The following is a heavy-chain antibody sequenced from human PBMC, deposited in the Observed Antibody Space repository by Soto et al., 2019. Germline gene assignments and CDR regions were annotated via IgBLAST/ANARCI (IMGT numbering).Heavy chain of an antibody. J-gene: IGHJ5*02. V-gene: IGHV3-21*01. CDR3: VRSGTARLLRHSWFDT. Sequence: EVQLVESGGGLVKTGGSLRLSCAASGCTCNTYDMNWVRQAPGKGLEWVSSITTSSAYIYYADSLKGRITISRDNAKNSLFLQLNSLRAEDTAVYYCVRSGTARLLRHSWFDTWGQGTLVTVSS. D-gene: IGHD2-21*01. CDR2: ITTSSAYI. CDR1: GCTCNTYD.